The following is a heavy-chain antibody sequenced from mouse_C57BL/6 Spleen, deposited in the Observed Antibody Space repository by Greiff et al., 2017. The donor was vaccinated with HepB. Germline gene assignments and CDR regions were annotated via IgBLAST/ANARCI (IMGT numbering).Heavy chain of an antibody. J-gene: IGHJ4*01. V-gene: IGHV1-66*01. CDR1: GYSFTSYY. Sequence: VQLQQSGPELVKPGASVKISCKASGYSFTSYYIHWVKQRPGQGLEWIGWIYPGSGNTKYNEKFKGKATLTADTSSSTAYMQLSSLTSEDSAVYYCARTTVGWMDYWGQGTSVTVSS. D-gene: IGHD1-1*01. CDR2: IYPGSGNT. CDR3: ARTTVGWMDY.